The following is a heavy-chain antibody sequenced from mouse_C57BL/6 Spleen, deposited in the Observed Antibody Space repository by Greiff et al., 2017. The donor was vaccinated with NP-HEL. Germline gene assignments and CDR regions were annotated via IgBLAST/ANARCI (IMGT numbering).Heavy chain of an antibody. J-gene: IGHJ4*01. CDR2: IRNKANGYTT. Sequence: EVNLVESGGGLVQPGGSLSLSCAASGFTFTDYYMSWVRQPPGKALEWLGFIRNKANGYTTEYSASVKGRFTISRDNSQSILYLQMNALIAEDSATYYCARYYSNLRAMDYWGQGTSVTVSS. D-gene: IGHD2-5*01. CDR3: ARYYSNLRAMDY. CDR1: GFTFTDYY. V-gene: IGHV7-3*01.